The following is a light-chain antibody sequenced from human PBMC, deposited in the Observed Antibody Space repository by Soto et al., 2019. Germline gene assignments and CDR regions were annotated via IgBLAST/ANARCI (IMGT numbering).Light chain of an antibody. CDR3: VQALQSPPWT. Sequence: EIVMTQSPLSLPVTPGDPASISCRSSQILLHSNGYNYLDWYLQKPGQSPQLLIYLGSNRASGVPDRFSGSGSGTDFTLKISRVEAEDVGVYYCVQALQSPPWTFGQGTKVDIK. CDR2: LGS. CDR1: QILLHSNGYNY. J-gene: IGKJ1*01. V-gene: IGKV2-28*01.